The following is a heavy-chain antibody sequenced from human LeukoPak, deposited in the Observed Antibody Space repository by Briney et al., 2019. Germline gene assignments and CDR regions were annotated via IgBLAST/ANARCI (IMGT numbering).Heavy chain of an antibody. CDR1: GFTFSNYW. D-gene: IGHD1-26*01. CDR3: AKDVVGAATAGGDY. CDR2: IRYDGSNK. Sequence: GGSLRLSCAASGFTFSNYWMSWVRQAPGKGLEWVAFIRYDGSNKYYADSVKGRFTISRDNSKNTLYLQMNSLRAEDTAVYYCAKDVVGAATAGGDYWGQGTLVTVSS. V-gene: IGHV3-30*02. J-gene: IGHJ4*02.